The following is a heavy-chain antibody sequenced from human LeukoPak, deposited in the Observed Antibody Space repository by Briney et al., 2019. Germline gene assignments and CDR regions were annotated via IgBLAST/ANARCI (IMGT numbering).Heavy chain of an antibody. V-gene: IGHV1-2*02. CDR3: AREGYDFWSGYKPFRY. CDR1: GYTFTGYY. CDR2: INPNSGGT. D-gene: IGHD3-3*01. J-gene: IGHJ4*02. Sequence: ASVKVSCKASGYTFTGYYMHWVRQAPGQGLEWMGWINPNSGGTNYAQKFQGRVTMTRETSISTAYMELSRLRSDDTAVYYCAREGYDFWSGYKPFRYWGQGTLVTVSS.